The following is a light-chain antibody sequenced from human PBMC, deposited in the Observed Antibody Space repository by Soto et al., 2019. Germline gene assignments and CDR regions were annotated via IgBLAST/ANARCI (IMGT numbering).Light chain of an antibody. Sequence: EIVLTQSPGTLSLSPGERATLSCRASQSVSSSYLAWYQQKPGQAPRLLIYGASSRATGIPHRFSGSGSGTDFTLTISRLEPEDFAVYYCQQYGISPRTFGQGTKVEIK. V-gene: IGKV3-20*01. CDR3: QQYGISPRT. CDR1: QSVSSSY. CDR2: GAS. J-gene: IGKJ1*01.